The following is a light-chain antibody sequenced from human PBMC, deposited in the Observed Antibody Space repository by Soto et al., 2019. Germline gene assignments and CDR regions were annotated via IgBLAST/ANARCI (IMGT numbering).Light chain of an antibody. Sequence: EIVLTQSPGTLSLSTGERATLSCRASQSVSSSYLAWYQQKPGQAPRLLIYGASSRATGIPDRFSGSGSGTDFTLTISRLEPEDFAVYYCHQYGSSPLTFCGGTKVEIK. J-gene: IGKJ4*01. CDR1: QSVSSSY. V-gene: IGKV3-20*01. CDR2: GAS. CDR3: HQYGSSPLT.